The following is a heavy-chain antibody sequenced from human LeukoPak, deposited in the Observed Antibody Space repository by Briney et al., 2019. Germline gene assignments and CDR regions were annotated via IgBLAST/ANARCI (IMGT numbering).Heavy chain of an antibody. J-gene: IGHJ4*02. CDR3: AKGKAYYYDSSGHRYFDY. V-gene: IGHV3-23*01. CDR2: IIGSGGTT. CDR1: GFSFSNYG. D-gene: IGHD3-22*01. Sequence: GGSLRLSCAASGFSFSNYGMNWVRQAPGKGLEWVSGIIGSGGTTYYAESVKGRFTISRDNSKDTLDLQMNSLRAEDTAVYYCAKGKAYYYDSSGHRYFDYWGQGTLVTVSS.